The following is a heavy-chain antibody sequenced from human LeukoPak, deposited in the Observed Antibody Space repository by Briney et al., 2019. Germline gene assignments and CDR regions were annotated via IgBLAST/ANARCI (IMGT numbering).Heavy chain of an antibody. Sequence: GGSLRLSCAAYGFTVSSNYMSWVRQAPGKGLEWVSGICSSDNTYYADSVKGRFTISRDNTKNTLYLQMNSQRAEDTAVYDCARDKWPYAFDIWGQGTMVTVSS. J-gene: IGHJ3*02. D-gene: IGHD5-12*01. CDR2: ICSSDNT. CDR3: ARDKWPYAFDI. V-gene: IGHV3-53*01. CDR1: GFTVSSNY.